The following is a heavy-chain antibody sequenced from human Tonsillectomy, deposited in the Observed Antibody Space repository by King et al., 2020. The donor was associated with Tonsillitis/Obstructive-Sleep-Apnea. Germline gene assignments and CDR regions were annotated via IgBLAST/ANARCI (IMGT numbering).Heavy chain of an antibody. V-gene: IGHV1-69*09. D-gene: IGHD4-17*01. CDR1: GGTFSSYA. J-gene: IGHJ4*02. Sequence: QLVQSGAEVKKPGSSVKVSCKASGGTFSSYAISWVRQAPGQGLEWMGRIIPILGIANYAQKFQGRVTITADKSTSTAYMELSSLRAEDRAVYYCARVRSYGDYRIDYWGQGTLVTVSS. CDR3: ARVRSYGDYRIDY. CDR2: IIPILGIA.